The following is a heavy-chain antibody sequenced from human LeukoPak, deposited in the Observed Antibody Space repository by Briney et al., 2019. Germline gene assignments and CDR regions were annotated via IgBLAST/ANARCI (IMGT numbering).Heavy chain of an antibody. CDR2: IIPILGIA. J-gene: IGHJ1*01. Sequence: ASVKVSCKASGDTFSSYAISWVRQAPGQGLEWMGRIIPILGIANYAQKFQGRVTITADKSTSTAYMELSSLRSEDTAVYYCARAYYYGSGSYSPIRFPTVEYFQHWGQGTLVTVSS. CDR3: ARAYYYGSGSYSPIRFPTVEYFQH. V-gene: IGHV1-69*04. D-gene: IGHD3-10*01. CDR1: GDTFSSYA.